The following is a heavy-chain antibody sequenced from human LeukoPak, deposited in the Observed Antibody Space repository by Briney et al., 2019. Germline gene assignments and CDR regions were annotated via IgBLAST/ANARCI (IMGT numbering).Heavy chain of an antibody. Sequence: GGSLRLSCAASGFTFSSFAMTWVRQAPGKGLEWLANIKEDGSIQYYLDSVRGRFTISRDNAKTSVYLQLNSLRADDTAVYYCARDVWTGVAVSDYWGQGTLVTVSS. CDR1: GFTFSSFA. V-gene: IGHV3-7*01. J-gene: IGHJ4*02. D-gene: IGHD6-19*01. CDR3: ARDVWTGVAVSDY. CDR2: IKEDGSIQ.